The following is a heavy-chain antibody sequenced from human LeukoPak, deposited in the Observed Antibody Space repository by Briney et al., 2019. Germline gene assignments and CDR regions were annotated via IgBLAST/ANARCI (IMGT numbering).Heavy chain of an antibody. Sequence: SQTLSPTCAISGDSVSSSSVTWNWIRQSPSRGLEWLGRTYYRSTWYNDYAVSVRGRITVNPDTSKNQFSLHLNSVTPEDTAVYYCARWSVAGQYTPHYYYYGMDVWGQGTTVTVSS. CDR1: GDSVSSSSVT. D-gene: IGHD6-19*01. J-gene: IGHJ6*02. CDR2: TYYRSTWYN. V-gene: IGHV6-1*01. CDR3: ARWSVAGQYTPHYYYYGMDV.